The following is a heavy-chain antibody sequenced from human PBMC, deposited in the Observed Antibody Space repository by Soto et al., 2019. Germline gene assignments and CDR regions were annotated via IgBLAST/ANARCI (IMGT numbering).Heavy chain of an antibody. CDR3: ARVGVKMATIHVFDY. V-gene: IGHV3-30-3*01. J-gene: IGHJ4*02. Sequence: QVQLVESGGGVVQPGRSLRLSCAASGFTFSSYAMHWVRQAPGKGLEWVAVISYDGSNKYYADSVKGRFTISRDNSKNTLYLQMHSLRVEDTAVYYCARVGVKMATIHVFDYWGQATLVTVSS. D-gene: IGHD5-12*01. CDR1: GFTFSSYA. CDR2: ISYDGSNK.